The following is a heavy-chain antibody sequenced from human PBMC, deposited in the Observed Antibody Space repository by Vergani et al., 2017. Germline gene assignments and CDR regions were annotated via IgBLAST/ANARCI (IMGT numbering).Heavy chain of an antibody. D-gene: IGHD6-13*01. J-gene: IGHJ5*02. CDR2: IYYSGSS. V-gene: IGHV4-39*07. CDR3: ARVRGSSWYNWFDP. Sequence: QLQLQESGPGLVKPSETLSLTCTVSGGSISSSSYYWGWIRQPPGKGLEWIGSIYYSGSSYYNPSLKRRVTISVDTSKNQFSLKLSSVTAADTAVYYCARVRGSSWYNWFDPWGQGTLVTVSS. CDR1: GGSISSSSYY.